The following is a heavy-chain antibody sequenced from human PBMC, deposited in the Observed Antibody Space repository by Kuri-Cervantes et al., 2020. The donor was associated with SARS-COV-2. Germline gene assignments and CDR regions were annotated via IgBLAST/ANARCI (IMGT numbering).Heavy chain of an antibody. D-gene: IGHD4-11*01. J-gene: IGHJ6*03. V-gene: IGHV4-30-4*08. CDR1: GGSVSSGDYY. Sequence: LRLSCTVSGGSVSSGDYYWSWIRQPPGKGLEWIGYIYYSGSTYYNPSLKSRVTISVDTSKNQFSLKLSSVTAADTAVYYCARQYNSNYYYYYYMDVWGKGTTVTVSS. CDR2: IYYSGST. CDR3: ARQYNSNYYYYYYMDV.